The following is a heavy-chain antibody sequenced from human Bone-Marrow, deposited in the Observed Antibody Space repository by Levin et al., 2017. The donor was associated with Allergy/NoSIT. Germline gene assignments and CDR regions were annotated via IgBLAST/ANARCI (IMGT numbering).Heavy chain of an antibody. CDR3: ARGTRTGTKRIDY. V-gene: IGHV4-39*07. CDR2: ISDSGST. Sequence: GSLRLSCTVSDDSIGSSPYFWGWIRQPPGKGLEWIGSISDSGSTYYSLSLKSRVTISKDTSKNQLSLRLTSVTAADTALYYCARGTRTGTKRIDYWGQGTLVTVSS. CDR1: DDSIGSSPYF. D-gene: IGHD1-1*01. J-gene: IGHJ4*02.